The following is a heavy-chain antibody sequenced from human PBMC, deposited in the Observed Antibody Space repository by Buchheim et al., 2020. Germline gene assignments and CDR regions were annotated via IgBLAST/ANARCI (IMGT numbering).Heavy chain of an antibody. CDR3: ARDQRLADF. V-gene: IGHV3-33*05. CDR2: VLSDGREK. CDR1: GFAFSDYG. J-gene: IGHJ4*02. Sequence: QVQLVESGGGVVQPGRSLRLSCAASGFAFSDYGFHWVRQAPGKGLEGVALVLSDGREKYYADYVKGRFTIYRDDSKNHLFLHMNSLRAEDTALYYCARDQRLADFWGQGTL.